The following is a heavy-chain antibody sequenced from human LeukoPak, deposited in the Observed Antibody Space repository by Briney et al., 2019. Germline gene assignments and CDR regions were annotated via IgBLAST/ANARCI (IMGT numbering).Heavy chain of an antibody. D-gene: IGHD3-10*01. V-gene: IGHV3-23*01. CDR2: ISSSGDCT. CDR1: GFTYCSYA. J-gene: IGHJ3*02. CDR3: AKQNGPSFGRSDVFAI. Sequence: PRGSLRLSCAPSGFTYCSYAMSWLRQSPGQGLDRVSAISSSGDCTYCAASVKGRFTISRDNSKNTLYLQMNSLRSEHTAVYYYAKQNGPSFGRSDVFAIGAQGTMVTVSS.